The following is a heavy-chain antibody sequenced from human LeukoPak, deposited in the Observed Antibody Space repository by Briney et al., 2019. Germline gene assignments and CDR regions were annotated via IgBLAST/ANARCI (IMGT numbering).Heavy chain of an antibody. CDR2: ISAYNGNT. CDR1: GYTFTSYG. V-gene: IGHV1-18*01. D-gene: IGHD4-11*01. CDR3: ARPRQTRAFDY. J-gene: IGHJ4*02. Sequence: ASVKVSCKASGYTFTSYGISWVRQAPGQGLEWMGWISAYNGNTNYAQKFQGRVTMTRNTSISTAYMELSSLRSEDTAVYYCARPRQTRAFDYWGQGTLVTVSS.